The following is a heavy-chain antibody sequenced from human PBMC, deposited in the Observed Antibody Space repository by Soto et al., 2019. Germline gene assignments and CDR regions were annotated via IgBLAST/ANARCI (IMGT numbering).Heavy chain of an antibody. CDR3: ARDKCSGGSCYSTFIGAFDI. CDR1: GYTFTSYA. V-gene: IGHV1-3*01. J-gene: IGHJ3*02. D-gene: IGHD2-15*01. CDR2: INAGNGNT. Sequence: GASVKVSCKASGYTFTSYAMHWVRQAPGQRLEWMGWINAGNGNTKYSQKFQGRVTITRDTSASTAYMELSSLRSEDTAVYYCARDKCSGGSCYSTFIGAFDIWGQGTMVTVSS.